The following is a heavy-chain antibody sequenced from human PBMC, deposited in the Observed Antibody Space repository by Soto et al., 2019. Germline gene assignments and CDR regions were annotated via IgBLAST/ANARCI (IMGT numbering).Heavy chain of an antibody. Sequence: GASVKVSCKASGYTFTGYYMHWVRQAPGQGLEWMGWINPNSGGTNYAQKFQGWVTMTRDTSISTAYMELSRLRSDDTAVYYCARATVFGWKYYDFWSGYAALDYWCQGTLVTVSS. J-gene: IGHJ4*02. D-gene: IGHD3-3*01. CDR1: GYTFTGYY. V-gene: IGHV1-2*04. CDR2: INPNSGGT. CDR3: ARATVFGWKYYDFWSGYAALDY.